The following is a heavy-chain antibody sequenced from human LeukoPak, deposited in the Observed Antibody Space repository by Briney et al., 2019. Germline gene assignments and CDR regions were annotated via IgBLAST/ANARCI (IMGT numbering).Heavy chain of an antibody. CDR1: GFTFSSYA. V-gene: IGHV3-53*01. CDR3: ARRAGAYSHPYDY. D-gene: IGHD4/OR15-4a*01. CDR2: IYSGGST. J-gene: IGHJ4*02. Sequence: GGSLRLSCAASGFTFSSYAMHWVRQAPGKGLEWVSFIYSGGSTHYSDSVKGRFTISRDNSKNTLYLQMNSLRAEDTAVYYCARRAGAYSHPYDYWGQGTLVTVSS.